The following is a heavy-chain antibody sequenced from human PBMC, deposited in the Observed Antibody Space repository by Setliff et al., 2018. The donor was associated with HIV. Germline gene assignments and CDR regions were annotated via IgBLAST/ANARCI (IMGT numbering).Heavy chain of an antibody. CDR3: AVDSRSRPLDY. D-gene: IGHD5-12*01. Sequence: LRLSCAASGFTFSSYWMSWVRQAPGKGLEYVAIIKEDGSEKYYVDSVKGRFTTSRDNSKNSLYLEMNSLRAEDTAVYFCAVDSRSRPLDYWGQGTLVTVSS. CDR1: GFTFSSYW. V-gene: IGHV3-7*03. J-gene: IGHJ4*02. CDR2: IKEDGSEK.